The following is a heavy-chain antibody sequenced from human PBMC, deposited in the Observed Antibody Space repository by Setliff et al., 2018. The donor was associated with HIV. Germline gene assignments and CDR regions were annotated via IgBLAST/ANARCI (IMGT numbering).Heavy chain of an antibody. J-gene: IGHJ4*02. Sequence: LRLSCAASGFTFSSYSMNWVRQAPGKGLEWVSIIYSIGSTYYADSVKGRFTISRDNSKNTVYLQMNSLRAEDTAVYYCAKDTVGGWNYPLDYWGQGTLVTVSS. V-gene: IGHV3-53*01. D-gene: IGHD1-7*01. CDR1: GFTFSSYS. CDR3: AKDTVGGWNYPLDY. CDR2: IYSIGST.